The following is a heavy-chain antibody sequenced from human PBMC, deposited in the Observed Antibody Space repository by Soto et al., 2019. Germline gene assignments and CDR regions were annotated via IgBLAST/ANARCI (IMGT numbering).Heavy chain of an antibody. CDR3: ARDSDYGGNSLPDY. J-gene: IGHJ4*02. D-gene: IGHD4-17*01. Sequence: EVQLVESGGGLVKPGGSLRLSCAASGFTFSSYSMNWVRQAPGKGLEWVSSISSSSSYIYYADSVKGRFTISRDNAKNSQYLQMNSLRAEDTAVYYCARDSDYGGNSLPDYWGRGTLVTVSS. CDR1: GFTFSSYS. V-gene: IGHV3-21*01. CDR2: ISSSSSYI.